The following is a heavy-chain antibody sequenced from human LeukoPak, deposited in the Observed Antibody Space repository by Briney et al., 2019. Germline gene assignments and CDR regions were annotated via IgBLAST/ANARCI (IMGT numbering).Heavy chain of an antibody. D-gene: IGHD4-11*01. Sequence: GRSLRLSCATSGFTFSHYGMHWVRQAPGKGLEWVAVIWNDGSNKYYGDSVKGRFTISRDNSKNTLYLKMNSLTVEDTAVYYCAKDAQRGFDYSNSLEHWGQGTLVTVSS. V-gene: IGHV3-33*06. CDR2: IWNDGSNK. J-gene: IGHJ5*02. CDR1: GFTFSHYG. CDR3: AKDAQRGFDYSNSLEH.